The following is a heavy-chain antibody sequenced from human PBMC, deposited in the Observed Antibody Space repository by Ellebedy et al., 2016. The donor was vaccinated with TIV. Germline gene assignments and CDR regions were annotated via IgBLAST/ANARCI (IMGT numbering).Heavy chain of an antibody. Sequence: SGPTLVKPTQTLTLTCTFTGFSLSTTRVSVSWIRQPPGKALEWLARIDWDDDKYFNTSLRTRLTISKDTSKNQVVLTMTNMDLVDTATYYCARTDGSGWAFDSWGQGTLVIVSS. CDR3: ARTDGSGWAFDS. CDR2: IDWDDDK. J-gene: IGHJ4*02. V-gene: IGHV2-70*11. D-gene: IGHD6-19*01. CDR1: GFSLSTTRVS.